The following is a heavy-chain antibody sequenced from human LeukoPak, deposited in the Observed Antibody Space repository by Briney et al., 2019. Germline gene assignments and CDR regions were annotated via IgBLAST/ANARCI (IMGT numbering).Heavy chain of an antibody. CDR3: ARVKSETVTTPIQPFDY. V-gene: IGHV1-69*13. CDR1: GGTFNSYA. Sequence: SVKVSCKASGGTFNSYAISWVRQALGQGLEWMGGIIPIFGTANYAQKFQGRVTITADESTSTAYMELSSLRSEDTAVYYCARVKSETVTTPIQPFDYWGQGTLVTVSS. CDR2: IIPIFGTA. D-gene: IGHD4-11*01. J-gene: IGHJ4*02.